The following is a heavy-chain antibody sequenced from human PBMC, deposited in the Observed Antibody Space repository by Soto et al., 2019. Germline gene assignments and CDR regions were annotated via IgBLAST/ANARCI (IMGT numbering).Heavy chain of an antibody. CDR3: ARAARLVYWYFDL. J-gene: IGHJ2*01. CDR2: ISYDGSNK. D-gene: IGHD6-6*01. V-gene: IGHV3-30*03. Sequence: GSLRLSCAASGFTFSSYGMHWVRQAPGKGLEWVAVISYDGSNKYYADSVKGRFTISRDNSKNTLYLQMNSLRAEDTAVYYCARAARLVYWYFDLWGRGTRVTVSS. CDR1: GFTFSSYG.